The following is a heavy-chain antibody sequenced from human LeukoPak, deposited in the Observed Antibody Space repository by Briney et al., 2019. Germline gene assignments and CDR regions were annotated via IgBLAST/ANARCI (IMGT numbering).Heavy chain of an antibody. D-gene: IGHD2-15*01. Sequence: SETLSLTCSVSGDSITSYHWTWIRQPAGRALEWIGRIYTSGYTHYKSSLKRRVTISVDTSENQFSLKLTSVTAADTAVYYCARDRDCTGGSCYYVDVWGKGTTVTVSS. J-gene: IGHJ6*03. CDR1: GDSITSYH. V-gene: IGHV4-4*07. CDR2: IYTSGYT. CDR3: ARDRDCTGGSCYYVDV.